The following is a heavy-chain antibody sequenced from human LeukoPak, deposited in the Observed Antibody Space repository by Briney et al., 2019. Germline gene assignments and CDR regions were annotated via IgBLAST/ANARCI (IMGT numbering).Heavy chain of an antibody. CDR2: IRFDGSYK. J-gene: IGHJ4*02. CDR1: GFTFSSYG. Sequence: GGSLRLSCAASGFTFSSYGMHWVRQAPGKGLEWVAFIRFDGSYKNYADSVKGRFTISRDNSKNTLYLQMNSLRAEDTAVYYCAKRRNLGYCSSTSCYWGGNDYWGQGTLVTVSS. D-gene: IGHD2-2*01. CDR3: AKRRNLGYCSSTSCYWGGNDY. V-gene: IGHV3-30*02.